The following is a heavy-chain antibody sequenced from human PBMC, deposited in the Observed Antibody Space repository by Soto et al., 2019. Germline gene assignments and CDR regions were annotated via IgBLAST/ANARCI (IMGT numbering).Heavy chain of an antibody. Sequence: QVQLQESGPGLVKPSETLSLTCTVSGGSISSYYWSWIRQPPGKGLEWIGYIYYSGSTNYNPSLKSRVTISVDTSKNQFSLKLSSVTAADTAVYYCAREYYDILTGYCDAFDIWGQGTTVTVSS. D-gene: IGHD3-9*01. J-gene: IGHJ3*02. CDR3: AREYYDILTGYCDAFDI. V-gene: IGHV4-59*01. CDR2: IYYSGST. CDR1: GGSISSYY.